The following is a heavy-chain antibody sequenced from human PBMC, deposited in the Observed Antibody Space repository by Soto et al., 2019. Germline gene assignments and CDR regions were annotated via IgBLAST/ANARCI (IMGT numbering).Heavy chain of an antibody. J-gene: IGHJ4*02. CDR1: GFTFSSYG. CDR3: ARKEGFSSSWELFDY. CDR2: IWYDGSNK. D-gene: IGHD6-13*01. V-gene: IGHV3-33*01. Sequence: QVQLVESGGGVVQPGRSLRLSCAASGFTFSSYGMHWVRQAPGKGLEWVAVIWYDGSNKYYADSVKGRFTISRDNSKNTLYLQMNSLRAEDTAVYYCARKEGFSSSWELFDYWGQGTLVTVSS.